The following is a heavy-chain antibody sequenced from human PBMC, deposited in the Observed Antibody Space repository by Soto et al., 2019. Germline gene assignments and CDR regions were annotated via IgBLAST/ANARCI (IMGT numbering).Heavy chain of an antibody. J-gene: IGHJ6*02. D-gene: IGHD3-3*01. CDR1: GGSISTGDYY. V-gene: IGHV4-30-4*01. CDR2: ISNSGST. CDR3: ARDCMSVRGGVDV. Sequence: QVQLQESGPGLVKPSQTLSLTCTVSGGSISTGDYYWSWIRLPPGKGLEWIGYISNSGSTYYNPSLTSRVTISVDTSNNQFSLKLTSVTAADTARYYCARDCMSVRGGVDVWGQGTTVAVSS.